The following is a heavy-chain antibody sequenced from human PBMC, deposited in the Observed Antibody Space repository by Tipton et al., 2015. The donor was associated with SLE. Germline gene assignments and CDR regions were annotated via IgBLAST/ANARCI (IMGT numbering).Heavy chain of an antibody. V-gene: IGHV3-7*01. Sequence: SLRLSCVVSGFTFSRYWMSWVRQAPGKGLEWVANINQDGSEKYHVDSVKGRFTISRDNAKNSLDLQMNSLRVEDTAVYYCARSSGYEYYFDYWGQGTLVTVFS. D-gene: IGHD5-12*01. J-gene: IGHJ4*02. CDR1: GFTFSRYW. CDR3: ARSSGYEYYFDY. CDR2: INQDGSEK.